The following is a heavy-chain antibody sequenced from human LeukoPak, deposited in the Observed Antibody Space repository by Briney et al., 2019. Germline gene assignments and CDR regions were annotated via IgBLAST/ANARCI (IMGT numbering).Heavy chain of an antibody. D-gene: IGHD2-8*01. V-gene: IGHV5-51*01. CDR3: GRHSYGLDY. CDR1: GDSFINYW. Sequence: GESLKISCKGSGDSFINYWIGWVRQMPGKGLEWMGIIHLGDSDTRHSPSFQGQVTISVDKSISTAYLQLSSLKASDTAIYFCGRHSYGLDYWGQGTLVTVSS. CDR2: IHLGDSDT. J-gene: IGHJ4*02.